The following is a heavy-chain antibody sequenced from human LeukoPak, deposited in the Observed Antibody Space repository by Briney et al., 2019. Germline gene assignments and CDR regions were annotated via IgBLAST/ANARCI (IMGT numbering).Heavy chain of an antibody. CDR3: ARALYCSSTSCYVYYYYMDV. V-gene: IGHV3-7*01. J-gene: IGHJ6*03. CDR1: GFTFSSYW. Sequence: GGSLRLSCAASGFTFSSYWMSWVRQAPGKGLEWVANIKQDGSEKYYVDSVKGRFTISRDNAKNSLYLQMNSLRAENTAVYYCARALYCSSTSCYVYYYYMDVWGKGTTVTVSS. CDR2: IKQDGSEK. D-gene: IGHD2-2*01.